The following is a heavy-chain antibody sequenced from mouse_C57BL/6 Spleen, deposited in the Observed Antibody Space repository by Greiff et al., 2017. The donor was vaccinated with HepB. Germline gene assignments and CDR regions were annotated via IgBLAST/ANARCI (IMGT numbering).Heavy chain of an antibody. CDR2: IDPSDSYT. CDR3: ARHYGSSLDY. D-gene: IGHD1-1*01. Sequence: QVQLKQPGAELVKPGASVKLSCKASGYTFTSYWMQWVKQRPGQGLEWIGEIDPSDSYTNYNQKFKGKATLTVDTSSSTAYMQLSSLTSEDSAVYYCARHYGSSLDYWGQGTTLTVSS. J-gene: IGHJ2*01. V-gene: IGHV1-50*01. CDR1: GYTFTSYW.